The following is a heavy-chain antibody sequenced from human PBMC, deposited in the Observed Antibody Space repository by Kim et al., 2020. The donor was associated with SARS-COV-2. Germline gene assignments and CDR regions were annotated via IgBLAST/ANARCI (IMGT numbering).Heavy chain of an antibody. CDR2: INSEGGFM. Sequence: GGSLRLSCAASGFTFSSFAMSWVRQAPGKGLEWVSAINSEGGFMSYADSVKGRFTITRDNSKNTLYLEMNTLRDDDTGVYFCARIVLDRAAGVWGQGTLVTVSP. V-gene: IGHV3-23*01. D-gene: IGHD2-21*01. CDR3: ARIVLDRAAGV. CDR1: GFTFSSFA. J-gene: IGHJ6*01.